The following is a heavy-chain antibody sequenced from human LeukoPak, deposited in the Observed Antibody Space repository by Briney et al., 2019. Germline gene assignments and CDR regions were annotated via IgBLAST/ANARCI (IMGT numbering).Heavy chain of an antibody. D-gene: IGHD6-6*01. V-gene: IGHV1-18*01. CDR1: GYTFTSYG. Sequence: ASVKVSCKASGYTFTSYGISWVRQVPGQGLEWMGWISAYTGNTNYAQNLQGRVTMTTDTSTRTAYMDLRSLRSDDTAVYYCARVGDMYSSSNWFDPWGQGTLVTVSS. CDR3: ARVGDMYSSSNWFDP. CDR2: ISAYTGNT. J-gene: IGHJ5*02.